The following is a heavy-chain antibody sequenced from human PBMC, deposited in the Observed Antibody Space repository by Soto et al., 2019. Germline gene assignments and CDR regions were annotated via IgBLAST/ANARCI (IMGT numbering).Heavy chain of an antibody. D-gene: IGHD3-22*01. CDR3: AKDTYYHDTTGYYVFDY. CDR1: EFTFSSYG. J-gene: IGHJ4*02. Sequence: QVQLVESGGGVVQPGRSLTLSCAASEFTFSSYGIHWVRQAPGKGLEWVAVISYDGSKKQYADSVKGRFTISRDNSKNTLHLQMNSLRAEDTAVYYCAKDTYYHDTTGYYVFDYWGQGTLVTASS. CDR2: ISYDGSKK. V-gene: IGHV3-30*18.